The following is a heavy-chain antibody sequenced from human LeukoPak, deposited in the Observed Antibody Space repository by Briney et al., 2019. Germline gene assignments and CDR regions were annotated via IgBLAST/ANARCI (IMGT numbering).Heavy chain of an antibody. CDR1: GFTFSNYW. CDR3: IRDFRSADL. V-gene: IGHV3-74*01. J-gene: IGHJ5*02. Sequence: GGSLRLSCVASGFTFSNYWMHWVRQPPGKGLVWVSRIYVDGRTTNYADSVKGRFTISRDNAKNTVYLEMNSLTVEDTATYYCIRDFRSADLWGQGTLVTVTS. CDR2: IYVDGRTT.